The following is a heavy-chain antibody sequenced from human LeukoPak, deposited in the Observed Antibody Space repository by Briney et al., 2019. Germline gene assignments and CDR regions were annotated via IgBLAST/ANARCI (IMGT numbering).Heavy chain of an antibody. CDR1: GFVFGDYG. V-gene: IGHV3-30*02. D-gene: IGHD3-10*01. CDR3: AKHYYGSGSQKCYFDY. CDR2: VRNDGSDK. J-gene: IGHJ4*02. Sequence: PGGSLRLSCAASGFVFGDYGMHWVRQAPGKGLEWVTMVRNDGSDKYYADSVKGRFTISRDNSKNTLYLQMNSLRPEDTAVYYCAKHYYGSGSQKCYFDYWGQGTLVTVSS.